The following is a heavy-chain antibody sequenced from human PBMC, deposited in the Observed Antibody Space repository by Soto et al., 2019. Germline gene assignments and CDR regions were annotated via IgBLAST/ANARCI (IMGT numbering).Heavy chain of an antibody. CDR1: GYTSTSKD. Sequence: QVQLVQSGAEVKKPGASVKVSCKASGYTSTSKDINGCGRAPGQGLGGMGGMNPNSGNTGYAQKFQGRVTMTRNTSISTAYMELSSLRSEDTAVYYCASQPVDTGGMDVWGQGTTVTVSS. D-gene: IGHD5-18*01. CDR3: ASQPVDTGGMDV. CDR2: MNPNSGNT. V-gene: IGHV1-8*01. J-gene: IGHJ6*02.